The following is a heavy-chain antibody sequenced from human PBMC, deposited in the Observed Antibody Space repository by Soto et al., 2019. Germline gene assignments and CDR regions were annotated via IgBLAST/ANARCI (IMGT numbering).Heavy chain of an antibody. V-gene: IGHV4-31*03. CDR2: IYYSGST. D-gene: IGHD3-16*01. Sequence: SETLSLTCTVSGGSISSGGYYWSWIRQHPGKGLEWIGYIYYSGSTYYNPSLKSRVTISVDTSKNQFSLKLSSVTAADTAVYYCASLHTFGGVDPLDYWGQGTLVTVSS. CDR3: ASLHTFGGVDPLDY. J-gene: IGHJ4*02. CDR1: GGSISSGGYY.